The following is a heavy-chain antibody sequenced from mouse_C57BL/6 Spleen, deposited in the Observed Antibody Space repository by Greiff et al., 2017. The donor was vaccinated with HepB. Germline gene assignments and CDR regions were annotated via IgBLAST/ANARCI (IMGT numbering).Heavy chain of an antibody. CDR3: AKFTEGYFDV. J-gene: IGHJ1*03. CDR2: IHPNSGST. V-gene: IGHV1-64*01. CDR1: GYTFTSYW. D-gene: IGHD1-1*01. Sequence: QVQLQQPGAELVKPGASVKLSCKASGYTFTSYWMHWVKQRPGQGLEWIGMIHPNSGSTNYNEKFKSKATLTVDISSSTAYMQLSSLTSEDSAVYYCAKFTEGYFDVWGTGTTVTVSS.